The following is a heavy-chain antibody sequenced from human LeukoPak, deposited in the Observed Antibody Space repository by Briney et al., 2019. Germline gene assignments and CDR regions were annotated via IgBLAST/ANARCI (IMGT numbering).Heavy chain of an antibody. V-gene: IGHV4-31*03. Sequence: SQTLPLTCTVSGGSISSGGYYWSWIRQHPGKGLEWIGYIYYSGSTYYNPSLKSRVTISVDTSKNQFSLKLSSVTAADTAVYYCARGVRLTSFDYWGQGTLVTVSS. CDR2: IYYSGST. CDR1: GGSISSGGYY. J-gene: IGHJ4*02. CDR3: ARGVRLTSFDY. D-gene: IGHD1-14*01.